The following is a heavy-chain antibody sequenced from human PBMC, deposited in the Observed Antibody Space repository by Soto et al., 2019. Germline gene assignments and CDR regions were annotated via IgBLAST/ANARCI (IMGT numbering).Heavy chain of an antibody. CDR3: AREIPSTAAAYFYCGLNV. D-gene: IGHD6-13*01. CDR2: IVPVFPSV. CDR1: GGAFNNYA. Sequence: QVQLVQSGAEVKRPGSSVKVSCKASGGAFNNYAIYWVRQAPGQGLEWLGTIVPVFPSVYYAPRFQGRLTIAADGSTDTVYMIMTSLKSEDTAVYYCAREIPSTAAAYFYCGLNVWGQGTSFTVSS. J-gene: IGHJ6*02. V-gene: IGHV1-69*18.